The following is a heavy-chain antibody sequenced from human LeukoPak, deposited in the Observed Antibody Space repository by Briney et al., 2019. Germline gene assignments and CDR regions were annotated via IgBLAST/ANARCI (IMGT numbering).Heavy chain of an antibody. D-gene: IGHD2-15*01. J-gene: IGHJ3*02. CDR3: ARVNCSGGSCYSAPNAFDI. Sequence: SETLSLTCTVSGGSISSYYWSWIRQPPGKGLGWIGYIYYSGSTNYNPSLKSRVTISVDTSKNQFSLKLSSVTAADTAVYYCARVNCSGGSCYSAPNAFDIWGQGTMVTVSS. CDR1: GGSISSYY. V-gene: IGHV4-59*01. CDR2: IYYSGST.